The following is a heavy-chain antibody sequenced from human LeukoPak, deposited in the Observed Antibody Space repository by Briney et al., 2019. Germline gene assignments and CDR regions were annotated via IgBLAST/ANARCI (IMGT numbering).Heavy chain of an antibody. CDR2: ISGSGGST. D-gene: IGHD3-10*01. CDR1: GFTFSDYA. Sequence: GGSLRLSCAASGFTFSDYAMSWVRQAPGKGLEWVSAISGSGGSTYYADSVKGRFTISRDNSKNTLYLQMNSLRAEDTAVYYCAKDTLGGFGESLDYWGQGTLVTVSS. V-gene: IGHV3-23*01. CDR3: AKDTLGGFGESLDY. J-gene: IGHJ4*02.